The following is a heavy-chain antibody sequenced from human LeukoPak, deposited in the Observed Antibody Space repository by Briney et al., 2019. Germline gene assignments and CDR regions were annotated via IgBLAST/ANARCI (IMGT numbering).Heavy chain of an antibody. CDR3: AREFQAEQQLVQVWFDP. D-gene: IGHD6-13*01. V-gene: IGHV1-2*02. CDR1: GYTFTGYY. J-gene: IGHJ5*02. CDR2: INPNSGGT. Sequence: GASVKVSCKASGYTFTGYYMHWVRQAPGQGLEWMGWINPNSGGTNYAQKFQGRVTMTRDTSISTAYMELSRLRSDDTAVYYCAREFQAEQQLVQVWFDPWGQGTLVTVSS.